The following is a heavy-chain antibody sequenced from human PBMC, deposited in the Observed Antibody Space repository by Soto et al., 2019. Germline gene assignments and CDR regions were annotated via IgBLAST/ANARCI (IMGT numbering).Heavy chain of an antibody. CDR3: ARLSSGWRYYMDV. CDR2: ISGSGGST. V-gene: IGHV3-23*01. Sequence: EVQLLESGGGLVQPGGSLRLSCAASGFTFSSYAMSWVRQAPGKGLEWVSAISGSGGSTYYADSVKGRFTISRDNSKNTLYLQMNSLRAEDAAVYYCARLSSGWRYYMDVWGKGTTVTVSS. D-gene: IGHD6-19*01. J-gene: IGHJ6*03. CDR1: GFTFSSYA.